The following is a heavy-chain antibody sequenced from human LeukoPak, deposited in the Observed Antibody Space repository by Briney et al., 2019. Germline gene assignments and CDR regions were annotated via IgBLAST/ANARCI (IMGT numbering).Heavy chain of an antibody. J-gene: IGHJ3*02. D-gene: IGHD2-15*01. CDR1: GFTFSTYW. CDR2: INSDGSYT. CDR3: ATELRESGASSRNAFDI. Sequence: GGSLRLSCTASGFTFSTYWMHWVRQAPGKGLVWVSLINSDGSYTDFADSVKGRFTISRDNAQSTLYLQMNSLRIEDTAVYYCATELRESGASSRNAFDIWGQGTVVSVSS. V-gene: IGHV3-74*01.